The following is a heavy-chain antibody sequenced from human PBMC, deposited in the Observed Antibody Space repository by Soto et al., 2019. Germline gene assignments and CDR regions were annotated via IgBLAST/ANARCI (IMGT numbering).Heavy chain of an antibody. D-gene: IGHD6-19*01. CDR3: AKGLEGYSSGWRYFDY. Sequence: EVQLLESGGGLVQPGGSLRLSCAASGFTFSSYAMSWVRQAPGKGLEWVSAISGSGGSTYYADSVKGRFTISRDNSKNTLYLQMNSLRAEDTAVYYCAKGLEGYSSGWRYFDYWGQGTLVTVSS. CDR2: ISGSGGST. J-gene: IGHJ4*02. CDR1: GFTFSSYA. V-gene: IGHV3-23*01.